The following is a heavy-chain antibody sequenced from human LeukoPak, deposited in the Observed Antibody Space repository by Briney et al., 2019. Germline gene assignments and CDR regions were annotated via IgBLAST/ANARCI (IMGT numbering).Heavy chain of an antibody. J-gene: IGHJ6*03. CDR1: GFTFSSYA. Sequence: GGSLRLSCAASGFTFSSYAMSWVRQAPGKGLEWVAVISYDGSNKYYADSVKGRFTISRDNSKNTLYLQMNSLRAEDTAVYYCARAPAPWAYYYYYMDVWGKGTTVTVSS. CDR3: ARAPAPWAYYYYYMDV. D-gene: IGHD7-27*01. CDR2: ISYDGSNK. V-gene: IGHV3-30-3*01.